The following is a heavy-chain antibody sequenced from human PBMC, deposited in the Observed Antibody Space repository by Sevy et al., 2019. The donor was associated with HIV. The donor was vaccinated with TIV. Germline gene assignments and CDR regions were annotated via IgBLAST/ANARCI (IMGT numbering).Heavy chain of an antibody. CDR3: ARGGYCSSTSCYAVDY. Sequence: GGSLRLSCAASGFTFSSYGMHWVRQAPGKGLEWVAVIWYDGSNKYYADSVKGRLTISRDNSKNTLYLQMNSLRAEDTAVYYCARGGYCSSTSCYAVDYWGQGTLVTVSS. V-gene: IGHV3-33*01. J-gene: IGHJ4*02. CDR1: GFTFSSYG. D-gene: IGHD2-2*01. CDR2: IWYDGSNK.